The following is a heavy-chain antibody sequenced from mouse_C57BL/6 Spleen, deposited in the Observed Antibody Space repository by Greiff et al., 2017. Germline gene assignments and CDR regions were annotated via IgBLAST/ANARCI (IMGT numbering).Heavy chain of an antibody. V-gene: IGHV14-2*01. CDR2: IDPEDGET. D-gene: IGHD2-4*01. CDR1: GFNIKDYY. J-gene: IGHJ2*01. CDR3: AISPYDYDYFDY. Sequence: EVQRVESGAELVKPGASVKLSCTASGFNIKDYYMHWVKQRTEQGLEWIGGIDPEDGETKYAPKFQGKATITADTSSNTAYLQLSSLTSEDTAVYYCAISPYDYDYFDYWGQGTTLTVSS.